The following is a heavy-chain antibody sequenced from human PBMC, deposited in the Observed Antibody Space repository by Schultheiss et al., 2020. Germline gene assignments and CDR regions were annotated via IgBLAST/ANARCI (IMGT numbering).Heavy chain of an antibody. V-gene: IGHV4-34*01. CDR2: INHSGST. CDR3: ARRAYSGYDSHFDY. CDR1: GGSFSGYY. J-gene: IGHJ4*02. D-gene: IGHD5-12*01. Sequence: SETLSLTCAVYGGSFSGYYWSWIRQPPGKGLEWIGEINHSGSTNYNPSLKSRVTISVDRSKNQFSLKLSSVTAADTAVYYCARRAYSGYDSHFDYWGQGTLVTVSS.